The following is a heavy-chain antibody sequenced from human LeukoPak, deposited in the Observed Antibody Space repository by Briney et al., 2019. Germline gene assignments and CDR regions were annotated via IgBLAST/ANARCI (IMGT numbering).Heavy chain of an antibody. D-gene: IGHD3-16*01. CDR3: ARDGAP. J-gene: IGHJ5*02. CDR2: ISYDGSNK. Sequence: GRSLRLSCAASGFTFSSYAMHWVRQAPGKGLEWVAVISYDGSNKYYADSVKGRFTISRDNSKNTLYLQMNSLRAEDTAVYYCARDGAPWGQGTLVTVSS. CDR1: GFTFSSYA. V-gene: IGHV3-30*01.